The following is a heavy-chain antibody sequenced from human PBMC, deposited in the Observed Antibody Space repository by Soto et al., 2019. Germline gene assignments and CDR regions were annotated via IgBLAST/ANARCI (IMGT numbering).Heavy chain of an antibody. J-gene: IGHJ4*02. CDR2: VSGSGGST. Sequence: PGGSLRLSCAASGFTFSSYAMSWVRQAPGKGLEWVSAVSGSGGSTYYADSVKGRFTISRDNSKNTLYLQMNSLRAEDTAVYYCAKNQYSSSSVDYWGQGTLVTVSS. D-gene: IGHD6-6*01. V-gene: IGHV3-23*01. CDR3: AKNQYSSSSVDY. CDR1: GFTFSSYA.